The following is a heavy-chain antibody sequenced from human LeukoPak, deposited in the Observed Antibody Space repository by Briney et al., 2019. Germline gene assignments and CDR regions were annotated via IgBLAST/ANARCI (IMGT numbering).Heavy chain of an antibody. CDR2: IFPTSREI. CDR1: GFTFSSFA. V-gene: IGHV3-23*01. J-gene: IGHJ4*02. Sequence: GGSLRLSCAASGFTFSSFAMIWVRHPPGKGLEWVSSIFPTSREIHYADSVRGRFTISRDNSKSTLSLQMNSLRAEDTAIYYCATYRQVMLPFESWGQGTLVTVSS. CDR3: ATYRQVMLPFES. D-gene: IGHD5-18*01.